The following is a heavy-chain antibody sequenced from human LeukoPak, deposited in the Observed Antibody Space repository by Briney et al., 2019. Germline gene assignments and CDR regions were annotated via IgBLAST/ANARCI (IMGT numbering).Heavy chain of an antibody. D-gene: IGHD6-19*01. CDR1: GGSISSGDYY. CDR3: AREIAVAGSYYFDY. J-gene: IGHJ4*02. Sequence: SQTLSLTCTVSGGSISSGDYYWSWIRQPPGKGLEWIGYIYYSGSTYYNPSLKSRVTISVDTSKNQFSLKLNSVTAADTAVYYCAREIAVAGSYYFDYWGQGTLVTVSS. V-gene: IGHV4-30-4*01. CDR2: IYYSGST.